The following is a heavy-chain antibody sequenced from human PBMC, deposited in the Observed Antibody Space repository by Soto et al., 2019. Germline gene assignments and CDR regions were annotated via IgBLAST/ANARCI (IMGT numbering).Heavy chain of an antibody. J-gene: IGHJ6*03. D-gene: IGHD3-3*01. CDR1: GGSISSYY. V-gene: IGHV4-59*01. CDR3: ARGEDGITIFGFDYYYMDV. Sequence: QVQLQESGPGLVKPSETLSLTCTVSGGSISSYYWSWIRQPPGKGLEWIGYIYYSGSTNYNPSLKRRVTISVDTSKNQFSLKLSSVTAADTAVYYCARGEDGITIFGFDYYYMDVWGKGTTVTVSS. CDR2: IYYSGST.